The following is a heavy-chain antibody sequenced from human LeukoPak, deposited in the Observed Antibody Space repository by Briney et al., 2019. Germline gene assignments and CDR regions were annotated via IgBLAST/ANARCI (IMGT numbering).Heavy chain of an antibody. Sequence: GGSLRLSCAASGFTFSSYWMSWVRQAPGKGLEWVANIKQDGSEKYYVDSVKGRFTISRDNAKNSLYLQMNSLRAEDTAVYYCARDYRYGDYEVPFDYWGQGTLVTVSS. D-gene: IGHD4-17*01. V-gene: IGHV3-7*04. J-gene: IGHJ4*02. CDR2: IKQDGSEK. CDR1: GFTFSSYW. CDR3: ARDYRYGDYEVPFDY.